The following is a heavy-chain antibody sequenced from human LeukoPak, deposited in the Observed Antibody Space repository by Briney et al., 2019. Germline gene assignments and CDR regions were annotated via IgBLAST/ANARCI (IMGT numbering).Heavy chain of an antibody. CDR3: ARHDWYFDL. CDR1: AGSITTYY. J-gene: IGHJ2*01. V-gene: IGHV4-59*08. CDR2: IYYSRGT. Sequence: ASETLSLTCTVSAGSITTYYWSWIRQPPGKGLEWIGYIYYSRGTMYNPSLKSRVTISIDTSKSQLSLKVNSVTAADTAVYYCARHDWYFDLWGRGTLVTVSS.